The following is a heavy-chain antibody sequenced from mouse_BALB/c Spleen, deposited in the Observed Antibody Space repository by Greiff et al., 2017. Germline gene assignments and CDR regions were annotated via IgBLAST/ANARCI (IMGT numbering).Heavy chain of an antibody. D-gene: IGHD2-3*01. CDR1: GDSITSGY. J-gene: IGHJ1*01. CDR3: ARYDGYSSYWYFDV. V-gene: IGHV3-8*02. Sequence: DVKLQESGPSLVKPSQTLSLTCSVTGDSITSGYWNWIRKFPGNKLEYMGYISYSGSTYYNPSLKSRISITRDTSKNQYYLQLNSVTTEDTATYYCARYDGYSSYWYFDVWGAGTTVTVSS. CDR2: ISYSGST.